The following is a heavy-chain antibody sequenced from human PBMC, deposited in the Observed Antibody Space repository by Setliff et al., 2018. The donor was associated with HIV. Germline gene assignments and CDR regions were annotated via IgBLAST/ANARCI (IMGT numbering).Heavy chain of an antibody. Sequence: ASVKVSCKASGYTFTTYHIHWVRQAPGQGLEWMGWINPKSGGTNYAQKFQGRVTMTRDTSISTAYMELSRVKSDDTAVYYCARGSGYTRSWVPGGSWGQGTMVTVSS. D-gene: IGHD6-13*01. CDR1: GYTFTTYH. V-gene: IGHV1-2*02. J-gene: IGHJ3*01. CDR3: ARGSGYTRSWVPGGS. CDR2: INPKSGGT.